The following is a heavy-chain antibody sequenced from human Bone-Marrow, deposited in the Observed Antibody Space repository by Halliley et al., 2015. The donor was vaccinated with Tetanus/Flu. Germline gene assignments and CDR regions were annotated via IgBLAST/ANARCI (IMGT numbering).Heavy chain of an antibody. CDR2: ICDTGDTT. CDR3: AKGTHLFAD. Sequence: KGLVWVSSICDTGDTTSYAYSVKGRFTISRYYSKNSVYRQMSSLRVEATALFYCAKGTHLFADWGQGTRVPVSS. D-gene: IGHD1-7*01. V-gene: IGHV3-23*01. J-gene: IGHJ4*02.